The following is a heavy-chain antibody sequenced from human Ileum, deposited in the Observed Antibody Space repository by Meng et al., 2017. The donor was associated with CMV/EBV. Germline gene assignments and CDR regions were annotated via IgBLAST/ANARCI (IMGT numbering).Heavy chain of an antibody. Sequence: QCSGYSFTSYGIGWVREATGPRLEWMGWIDTSAAHPTYDQGLTGRFVFSLDTSVSTAYLQISSLRAEDTAVYYCKGGGEVHSAKFDYWGQGTLVTVSS. CDR2: IDTSAAHP. D-gene: IGHD3-16*01. CDR3: KGGGEVHSAKFDY. CDR1: GYSFTSYG. V-gene: IGHV7-4-1*02. J-gene: IGHJ4*02.